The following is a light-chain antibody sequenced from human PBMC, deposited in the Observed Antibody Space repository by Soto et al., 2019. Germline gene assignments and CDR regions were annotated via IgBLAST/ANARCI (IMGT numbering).Light chain of an antibody. CDR3: QQYNSYSLT. Sequence: DIQMTQSPSTLSASVGDRVNFTCRASQSISSWLAWYQQKPGKAPKLLIYKASSLESGFPSRFSGSGSGTEXXXXIXXXXXDDFATYYCQQYNSYSLTFGGGTKVEIK. CDR2: KAS. CDR1: QSISSW. J-gene: IGKJ4*01. V-gene: IGKV1-5*03.